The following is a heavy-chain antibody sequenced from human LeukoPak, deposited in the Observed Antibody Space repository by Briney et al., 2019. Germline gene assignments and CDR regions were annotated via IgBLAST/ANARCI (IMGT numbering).Heavy chain of an antibody. J-gene: IGHJ4*02. Sequence: SETLSLTCTVSGYSISIGYDLGWMGHAPGKGLEWLGRISQRGNTYNNPSLKSRVTLSVDTSKNQVSLQMTSVTAADTAMYYCARSELNDYFKYWGQGILVTVST. CDR3: ARSELNDYFKY. D-gene: IGHD1-7*01. V-gene: IGHV4-38-2*02. CDR2: ISQRGNT. CDR1: GYSISIGYD.